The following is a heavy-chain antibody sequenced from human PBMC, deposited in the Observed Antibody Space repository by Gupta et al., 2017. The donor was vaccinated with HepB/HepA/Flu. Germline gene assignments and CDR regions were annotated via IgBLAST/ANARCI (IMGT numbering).Heavy chain of an antibody. CDR1: GFTFSSYS. J-gene: IGHJ6*03. CDR2: ISSSSSYI. V-gene: IGHV3-21*01. CDR3: ARDHDFWSGDSGGDYYMDV. D-gene: IGHD3-3*01. Sequence: EVQLVESGGGLVKPGESLRLSCAASGFTFSSYSMNWVRQAPGKGLEWVSSISSSSSYIYYADSVKGRFTISRDNAKNSLYLQMNSLRAEDTAVYYCARDHDFWSGDSGGDYYMDVWGKGTTVTVSS.